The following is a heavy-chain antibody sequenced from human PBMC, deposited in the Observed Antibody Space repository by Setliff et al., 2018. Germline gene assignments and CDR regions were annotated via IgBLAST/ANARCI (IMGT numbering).Heavy chain of an antibody. Sequence: GASVKVSCKASGYTLSKYYMHWVRQAPGQGLEWMGIINPSGGLTKYAQKFQGRVTMTSDTSTNTVYLEVSSLRSEDTAVYSCARDRFYNSWSGTSITAPHDAFDIWGQGTMVTVSS. CDR1: GYTLSKYY. J-gene: IGHJ3*02. CDR2: INPSGGLT. CDR3: ARDRFYNSWSGTSITAPHDAFDI. D-gene: IGHD3-3*01. V-gene: IGHV1-46*03.